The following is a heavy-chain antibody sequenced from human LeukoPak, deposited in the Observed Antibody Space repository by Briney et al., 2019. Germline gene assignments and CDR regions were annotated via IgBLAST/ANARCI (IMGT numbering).Heavy chain of an antibody. Sequence: GGSLRLSCAASGFTFSSYALNWVRQAPGKGLEWVSYISSSSSTIYYADSVKGRFTISRDNAKNSLYLQMNSLRAEDTAVYYCTRVLYSSGWYGDHYWGQGTLVTVSS. D-gene: IGHD6-19*01. CDR3: TRVLYSSGWYGDHY. J-gene: IGHJ4*02. V-gene: IGHV3-48*01. CDR1: GFTFSSYA. CDR2: ISSSSSTI.